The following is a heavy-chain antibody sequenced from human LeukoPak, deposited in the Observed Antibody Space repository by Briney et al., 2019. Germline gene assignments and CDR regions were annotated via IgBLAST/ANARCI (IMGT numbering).Heavy chain of an antibody. Sequence: PGASLRLSCVASGFTFSNHAMSWVRQAPGKGLEWVSAITGSGTNRYYADSLKGRFTTSRDNSKNTVFLQMNSLRHEDKAIYYCVIWGDYDVLTGYYVPDYWGQGTLVTVAS. CDR2: ITGSGTNR. D-gene: IGHD3-9*01. V-gene: IGHV3-23*01. J-gene: IGHJ4*02. CDR1: GFTFSNHA. CDR3: VIWGDYDVLTGYYVPDY.